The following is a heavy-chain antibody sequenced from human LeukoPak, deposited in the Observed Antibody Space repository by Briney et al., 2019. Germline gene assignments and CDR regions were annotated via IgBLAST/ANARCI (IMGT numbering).Heavy chain of an antibody. CDR1: GFALSSHW. D-gene: IGHD2-8*01. V-gene: IGHV3-7*03. Sequence: GGSLRLSCAASGFALSSHWMTWVRQVPGRGPEWVANVNRDGSETYYLDSVKGRFTISKDNAKNSLYLQMNSLRAEDTALYHCARNNGMDVWGQGTLVTVSS. J-gene: IGHJ1*01. CDR2: VNRDGSET. CDR3: ARNNGMDV.